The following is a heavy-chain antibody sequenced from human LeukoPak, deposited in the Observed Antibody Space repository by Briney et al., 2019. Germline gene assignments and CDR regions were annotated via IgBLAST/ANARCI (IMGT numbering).Heavy chain of an antibody. V-gene: IGHV3-23*01. CDR1: GFTFSSYA. Sequence: GASLRLSCAASGFTFSSYAMSWVRQAPGKGLEWVSAISGSGGSTYYADSVKGRFTISRDNSKNTLYLQMNSLRAEDTAVYYCAKGSVISTGSYYYYYYGMDVWGQGTTVTVSS. CDR3: AKGSVISTGSYYYYYYGMDV. CDR2: ISGSGGST. J-gene: IGHJ6*02. D-gene: IGHD2-2*01.